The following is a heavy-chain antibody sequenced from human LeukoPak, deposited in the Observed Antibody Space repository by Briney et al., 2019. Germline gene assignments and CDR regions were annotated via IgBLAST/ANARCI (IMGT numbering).Heavy chain of an antibody. J-gene: IGHJ4*02. CDR3: ARDQGSSWYFGHYFDY. Sequence: GGSLRLSCAASGFTFSDYSMNWVRQAPGKGLEYVSAISSNGGSTYYANSVKGRFTISRDNSKNTLYLQMGSLRAEDMAVYYCARDQGSSWYFGHYFDYWGQGTLVTVSS. V-gene: IGHV3-64*01. D-gene: IGHD6-13*01. CDR2: ISSNGGST. CDR1: GFTFSDYS.